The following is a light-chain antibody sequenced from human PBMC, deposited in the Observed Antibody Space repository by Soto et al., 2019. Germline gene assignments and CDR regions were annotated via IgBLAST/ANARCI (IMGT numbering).Light chain of an antibody. CDR2: GAS. V-gene: IGKV3-20*01. CDR3: QYYGTSPQT. Sequence: EIVLTQSPGTLSLSPGERATLSCRASQSVSSSALAWYQQKPGQAPRRLIYGASSSATGIPDRFSGSGSGTDFTLTISRLEPEDFAVYYCQYYGTSPQTFGQGTKGEIK. CDR1: QSVSSSA. J-gene: IGKJ1*01.